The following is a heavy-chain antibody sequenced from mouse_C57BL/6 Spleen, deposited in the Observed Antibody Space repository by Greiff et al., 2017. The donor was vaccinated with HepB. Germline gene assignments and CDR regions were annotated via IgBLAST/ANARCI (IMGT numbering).Heavy chain of an antibody. V-gene: IGHV1-81*01. Sequence: QVQLKQSGAELARPGASVKLSCKASGYTFTSYGISWVKQRTGQGLEWIGEIYPRSGNTYYNEKFKGKATLTADKSSSTAYMELRSLTSEDSAVYFCARWDELGFGWYFDVWGTGTTVTVSS. J-gene: IGHJ1*03. CDR1: GYTFTSYG. CDR2: IYPRSGNT. CDR3: ARWDELGFGWYFDV. D-gene: IGHD4-1*01.